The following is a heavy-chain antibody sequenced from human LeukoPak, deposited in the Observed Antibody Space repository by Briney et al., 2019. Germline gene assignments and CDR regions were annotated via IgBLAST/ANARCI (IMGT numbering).Heavy chain of an antibody. V-gene: IGHV3-11*01. CDR3: AREGGTTSEESDYYYYMDV. CDR2: ISSSGSTI. D-gene: IGHD1-7*01. Sequence: GGSLRLSCAASGFTFSDYYMSWIRQAPGKGLEWVSYISSSGSTIYYADSVKGRFTISRDNAKNSLYLQMNSLRAEDTAVYYCAREGGTTSEESDYYYYMDVWGKGTTVTVSS. CDR1: GFTFSDYY. J-gene: IGHJ6*03.